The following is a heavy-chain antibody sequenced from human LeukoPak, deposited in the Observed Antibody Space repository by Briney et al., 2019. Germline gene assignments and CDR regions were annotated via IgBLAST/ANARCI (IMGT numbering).Heavy chain of an antibody. CDR2: ISGSGGGT. J-gene: IGHJ4*02. Sequence: GGSLRLSCAASGFTFSSYAMSWVRQAPGKGLEWVSAISGSGGGTYYADSVKGRFTISRDNSKNTLYLQMNSLRAEDTAVYYCAKDLAVQGGTVTAPPSTFDYWGQGTLVTVSS. V-gene: IGHV3-23*01. CDR1: GFTFSSYA. CDR3: AKDLAVQGGTVTAPPSTFDY. D-gene: IGHD2-21*02.